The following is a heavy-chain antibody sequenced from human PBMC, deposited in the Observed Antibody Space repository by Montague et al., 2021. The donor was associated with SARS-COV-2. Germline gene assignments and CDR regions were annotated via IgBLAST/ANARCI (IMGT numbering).Heavy chain of an antibody. J-gene: IGHJ4*02. CDR1: GDSVPSHSAA. Sequence: CAISGDSVPSHSAAWNWIRQSPSRGLEWLGRTYYRSKWFHDYAISVKSRIIINPDTSKNQFSLQLNSVTPEDTAVYYCANFAVSGTTADYWGQGILVTVSS. D-gene: IGHD6-19*01. V-gene: IGHV6-1*01. CDR3: ANFAVSGTTADY. CDR2: TYYRSKWFH.